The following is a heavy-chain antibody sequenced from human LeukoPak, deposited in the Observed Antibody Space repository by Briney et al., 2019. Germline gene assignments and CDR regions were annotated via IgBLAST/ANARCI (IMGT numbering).Heavy chain of an antibody. CDR2: INSDGSST. D-gene: IGHD6-19*01. Sequence: GGSLRLSCAASGFTFSSYWMHWVRQAPGKGLVCVSRINSDGSSTCYADSVKGRFTISRDNAKNTLYLQMNSLRAEDTAVYYCASPGGWQWLGPGAFDIWGQGTMVTVSS. J-gene: IGHJ3*02. CDR3: ASPGGWQWLGPGAFDI. V-gene: IGHV3-74*01. CDR1: GFTFSSYW.